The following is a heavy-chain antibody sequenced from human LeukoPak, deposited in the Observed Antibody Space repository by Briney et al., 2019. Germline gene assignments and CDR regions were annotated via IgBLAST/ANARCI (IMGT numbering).Heavy chain of an antibody. J-gene: IGHJ4*02. CDR1: GYTFTVYY. CDR3: ARGGGAAAGTLDY. CDR2: INPNSGGT. Sequence: ASVKVSFKASGYTFTVYYMHWVRQAPGQGLEWMGWINPNSGGTNYAQKFQGRVTMTRDTSISTAYMELSRLRSDDTAVYYCARGGGAAAGTLDYWGQGTLVTVSS. D-gene: IGHD6-13*01. V-gene: IGHV1-2*02.